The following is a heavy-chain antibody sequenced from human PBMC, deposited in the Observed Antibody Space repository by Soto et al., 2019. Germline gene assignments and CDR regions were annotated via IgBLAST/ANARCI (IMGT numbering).Heavy chain of an antibody. Sequence: QVQLRESGPGLVKPSDTLSLTCTVTGGPVSSATYYWSWIRQTPGKGLEWLGYVYDSAAANYNPSLRSRLTLSLETSKNQFSLRLTSVTAADTAVYYCARDTRVSVDSWGQGTLVTVSS. CDR3: ARDTRVSVDS. CDR1: GGPVSSATYY. J-gene: IGHJ4*02. V-gene: IGHV4-61*01. CDR2: VYDSAAA. D-gene: IGHD2-15*01.